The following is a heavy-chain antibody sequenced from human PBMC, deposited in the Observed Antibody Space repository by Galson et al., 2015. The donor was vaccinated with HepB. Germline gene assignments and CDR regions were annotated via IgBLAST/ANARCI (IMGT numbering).Heavy chain of an antibody. V-gene: IGHV1-18*01. CDR2: ISAYNGNT. Sequence: SVKVSCKASGYTFTSYGISWVRQAPGQGLEWMGWISAYNGNTNYAQKLQGRVTMTTDTSTSTAYMELRSLRSDDTAVYYCARDSTQYYDFWSGYLGNWFDPWGQGTLVTVSS. J-gene: IGHJ5*02. CDR3: ARDSTQYYDFWSGYLGNWFDP. CDR1: GYTFTSYG. D-gene: IGHD3-3*01.